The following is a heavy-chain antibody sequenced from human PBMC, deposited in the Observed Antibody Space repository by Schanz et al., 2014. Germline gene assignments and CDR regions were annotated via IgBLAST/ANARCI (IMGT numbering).Heavy chain of an antibody. D-gene: IGHD1-1*01. V-gene: IGHV3-23*04. Sequence: EGQLAESGGGLVQPGGSLRLSCAVSGFTVSSNHMSWVRQAPGKGLEWVSALSGSGGSTYYADSVKGRFTISRDNAKKTLSLQMISLRAEDTAVYFCARAHGNNWYGKGLDYWGRGTLVTVSS. CDR1: GFTVSSNH. CDR3: ARAHGNNWYGKGLDY. J-gene: IGHJ4*02. CDR2: LSGSGGST.